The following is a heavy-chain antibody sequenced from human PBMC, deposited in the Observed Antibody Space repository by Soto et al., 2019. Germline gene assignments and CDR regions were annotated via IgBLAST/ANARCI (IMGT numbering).Heavy chain of an antibody. Sequence: QVQLVQSGAEVKKPGASVKVFCKASGYTFTSYGISWVRQAPGQGLEWMGWISAYNGNTNYAQKLQGRVTMTTDTSTSTAYMELRSLRSDDTAVYYCATRSSSLLGYYYYGMDVWGQGTTVTVSS. CDR1: GYTFTSYG. CDR2: ISAYNGNT. V-gene: IGHV1-18*01. CDR3: ATRSSSLLGYYYYGMDV. D-gene: IGHD6-6*01. J-gene: IGHJ6*02.